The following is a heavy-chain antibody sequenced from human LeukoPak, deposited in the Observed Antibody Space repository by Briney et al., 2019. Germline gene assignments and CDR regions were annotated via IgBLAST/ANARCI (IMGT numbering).Heavy chain of an antibody. Sequence: SETLSLTCTVSGGSISSSSYYWGWIRQPPGKGLERIGSIYYSGSTYYNPSLKSRVTISVDTSKNQFSLKLSSVTAPDTAVYYCARHVLRLLEEGCNDWGQGTLVSVSS. D-gene: IGHD3-3*01. J-gene: IGHJ4*02. CDR2: IYYSGST. CDR3: ARHVLRLLEEGCND. CDR1: GGSISSSSYY. V-gene: IGHV4-39*01.